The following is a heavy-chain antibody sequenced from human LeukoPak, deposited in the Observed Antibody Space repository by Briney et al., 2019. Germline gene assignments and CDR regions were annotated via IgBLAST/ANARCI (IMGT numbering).Heavy chain of an antibody. CDR1: GFTFSSYS. Sequence: GGSLRLSCAASGFTFSSYSMNWVRQAPGKGLEWVSSISSSSSYIYYVDSVKGRFTISRDNAKNSLYLQMNSLRAEDTAVYCCARGSPVAAFPWVFDIWGQGTMVTVSS. CDR2: ISSSSSYI. CDR3: ARGSPVAAFPWVFDI. J-gene: IGHJ3*02. D-gene: IGHD6-25*01. V-gene: IGHV3-21*01.